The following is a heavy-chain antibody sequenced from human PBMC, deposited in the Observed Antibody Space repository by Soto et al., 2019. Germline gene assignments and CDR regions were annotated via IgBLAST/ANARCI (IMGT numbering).Heavy chain of an antibody. J-gene: IGHJ6*02. Sequence: QVQLVQSGAEVQKPGSSVKVSCKASGGTFSSYAISWVRQAPGQGLEWMGGIIPIFGTANYAQKFQGRVTITADESTSTAYMELRSLRSDDTAVYYCARDDGTVATILYYYYGMDVWGQGTTVTVSS. CDR2: IIPIFGTA. V-gene: IGHV1-69*01. CDR3: ARDDGTVATILYYYYGMDV. D-gene: IGHD5-12*01. CDR1: GGTFSSYA.